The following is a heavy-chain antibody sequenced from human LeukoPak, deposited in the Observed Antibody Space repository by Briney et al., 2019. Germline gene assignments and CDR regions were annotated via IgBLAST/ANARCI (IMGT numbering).Heavy chain of an antibody. CDR1: GFTFSSYG. CDR2: IRYDGSNK. CDR3: AKGVPYSSSWPSLDY. V-gene: IGHV3-30*02. D-gene: IGHD6-13*01. Sequence: GGSLRLSCAASGFTFSSYGMHWVRQAPGKGLEWVAFIRYDGSNKYYADSVKGRFTISRDNSKSTLFLQMNSLRGEDTAVYYCAKGVPYSSSWPSLDYWGQGTLVTVSS. J-gene: IGHJ4*02.